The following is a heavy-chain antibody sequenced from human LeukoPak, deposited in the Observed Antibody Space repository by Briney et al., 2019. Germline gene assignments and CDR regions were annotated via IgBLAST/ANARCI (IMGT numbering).Heavy chain of an antibody. Sequence: SETLSLTCTVSGGSISSSSYYWGWIRQPPGKGLEWIGSIYYSGSTYYNPSLKSRVTISVDTSKNQFSLKLSSVTAADTAVYYCARVTYSYGPGDWGQGTLVTVSS. CDR1: GGSISSSSYY. J-gene: IGHJ4*02. CDR3: ARVTYSYGPGD. CDR2: IYYSGST. D-gene: IGHD5-18*01. V-gene: IGHV4-39*07.